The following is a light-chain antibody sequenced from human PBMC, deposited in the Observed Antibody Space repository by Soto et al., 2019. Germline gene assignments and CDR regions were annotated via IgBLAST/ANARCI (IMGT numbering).Light chain of an antibody. Sequence: ETVLTQSPAILSLSPGERATLFCRASQSISRYLAWYQQKPGQAPRLLIYDASNRATGTPARFSGSGSGTDFTLTISSLEPEDFAVYYCQQRSNWPPITFGQGTRLEIK. CDR2: DAS. CDR1: QSISRY. V-gene: IGKV3-11*01. CDR3: QQRSNWPPIT. J-gene: IGKJ5*01.